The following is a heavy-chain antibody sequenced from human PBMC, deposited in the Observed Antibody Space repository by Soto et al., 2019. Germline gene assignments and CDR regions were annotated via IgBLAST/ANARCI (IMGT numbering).Heavy chain of an antibody. CDR3: ARLSGYEFDY. CDR1: GGSISSGYYY. V-gene: IGHV4-30-4*01. J-gene: IGHJ4*02. CDR2: IYYSGST. Sequence: SETLSLTCTVSGGSISSGYYYWSWIRQPPGKGLEWIGYIYYSGSTYYNPSLKSRVTISVDTSKNQFSLKLSSVTAADTAVYYCARLSGYEFDYWGQGTLVTVSS. D-gene: IGHD5-12*01.